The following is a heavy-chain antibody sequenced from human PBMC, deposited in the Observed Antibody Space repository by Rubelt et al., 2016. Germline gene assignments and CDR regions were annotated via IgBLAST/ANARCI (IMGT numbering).Heavy chain of an antibody. J-gene: IGHJ5*02. CDR1: GYTFTSYD. D-gene: IGHD3-3*01. V-gene: IGHV1-8*01. CDR3: ARMVNDFWSGYHNWFDP. Sequence: QVQLVQSGAEVKKPGASVKVSCKASGYTFTSYDINWVRQATGQGLEWMGWMNPNSGNTGYAHKFQGRVTMTRNTSISTAYMELSSLRSEDTAVYYCARMVNDFWSGYHNWFDPWGQGTLVTVSS. CDR2: MNPNSGNT.